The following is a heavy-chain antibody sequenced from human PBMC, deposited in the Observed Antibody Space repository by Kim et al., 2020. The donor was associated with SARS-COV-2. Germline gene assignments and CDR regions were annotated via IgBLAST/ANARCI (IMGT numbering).Heavy chain of an antibody. CDR2: INHSGST. J-gene: IGHJ4*02. CDR1: GGSFSGYY. V-gene: IGHV4-34*01. CDR3: ASTPILDIVVVPAQYYFDY. Sequence: SETLSLTCAVYGGSFSGYYWSWIRQPPGKGLEWIGEINHSGSTNYNPSLKSRVTISVDTSKNQFSLKLSSVTAADTAVYYCASTPILDIVVVPAQYYFDYWGQGTLVTVSS. D-gene: IGHD2-2*03.